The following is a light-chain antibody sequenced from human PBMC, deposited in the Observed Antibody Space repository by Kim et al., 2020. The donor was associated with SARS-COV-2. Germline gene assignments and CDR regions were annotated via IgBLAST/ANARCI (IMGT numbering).Light chain of an antibody. V-gene: IGKV1-27*01. J-gene: IGKJ1*01. CDR3: QKYGSGPRT. CDR2: AAS. CDR1: QDINNY. Sequence: DFQMTQSPSSLSASVGDRVTITCRASQDINNYLAWYQQKPGEVPKLLIYAASALESGVPSRFSGSGSGTDFTLAINSLQPEDVGTYYCQKYGSGPRTFGPGTKVDIK.